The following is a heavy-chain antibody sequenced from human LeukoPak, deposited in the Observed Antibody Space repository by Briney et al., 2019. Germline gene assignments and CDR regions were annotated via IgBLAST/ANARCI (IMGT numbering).Heavy chain of an antibody. Sequence: SETLSLTCTVSGGSISSGDYYWSWIRQPSGKGLEWIGYIYYSGSTYYNPSLKSRVTISVDTSKNQFSLKLSSVTAADTAVYYCARTHGDSTYYFDYWGQGTLVTVSS. CDR2: IYYSGST. J-gene: IGHJ4*02. CDR3: ARTHGDSTYYFDY. D-gene: IGHD4-17*01. V-gene: IGHV4-30-4*01. CDR1: GGSISSGDYY.